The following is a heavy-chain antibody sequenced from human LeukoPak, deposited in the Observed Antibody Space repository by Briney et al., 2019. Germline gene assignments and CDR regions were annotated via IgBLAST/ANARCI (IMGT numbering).Heavy chain of an antibody. Sequence: SVKVSCKASGGTFSSYAISWVRQAPGQGLEWMGGIIPIFGTANYAQKFQGRVTITTDEPTSTAYMELSSLRSEDTAVYYCARGGRQWELLIYMDVWGKGTTVIVSS. CDR3: ARGGRQWELLIYMDV. CDR1: GGTFSSYA. D-gene: IGHD1-26*01. CDR2: IIPIFGTA. J-gene: IGHJ6*03. V-gene: IGHV1-69*05.